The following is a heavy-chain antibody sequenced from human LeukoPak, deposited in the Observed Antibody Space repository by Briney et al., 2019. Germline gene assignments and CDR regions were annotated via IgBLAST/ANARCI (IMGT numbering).Heavy chain of an antibody. CDR3: ARAPLYRTWFDP. CDR1: GGSFGGYY. V-gene: IGHV4-34*01. Sequence: SETLSLTCAVYGGSFGGYYWSWLRQPPGKGLEWIGEINHSGSTNYNPSLKSRVTISVDTSKNQFSLKLSSVTAADTAVYYCARAPLYRTWFDPWGQGTLVTVSS. J-gene: IGHJ5*02. CDR2: INHSGST. D-gene: IGHD1-26*01.